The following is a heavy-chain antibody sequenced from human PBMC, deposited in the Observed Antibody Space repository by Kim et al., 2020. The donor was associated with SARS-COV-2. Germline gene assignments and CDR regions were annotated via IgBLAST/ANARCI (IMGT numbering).Heavy chain of an antibody. V-gene: IGHV3-21*01. CDR1: GFTFSSYS. Sequence: GGSLRLSCAASGFTFSSYSMNWVRQAPGKGLEWVSSISSSSSYIYYADSVKGRFTISRDNAKNSLYLQMNSLRAEDTAVYYCARDLEEASSGWSVYYYYYGMDVWGQGTTVTVSS. CDR3: ARDLEEASSGWSVYYYYYGMDV. D-gene: IGHD6-19*01. CDR2: ISSSSSYI. J-gene: IGHJ6*02.